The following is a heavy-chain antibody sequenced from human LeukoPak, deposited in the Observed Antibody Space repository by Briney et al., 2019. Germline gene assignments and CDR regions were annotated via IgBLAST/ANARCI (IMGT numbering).Heavy chain of an antibody. Sequence: GESLRLSCAASGFTFSSYAMSWVRQAPGKGLEWVSAISGSGGSTYYADSVKGRFTISRDNSKNTLYLQMNSLRAEDTAVYYCASGITMVRGVIISDYYYYGMDVWGQGTTVTVSS. V-gene: IGHV3-23*01. CDR1: GFTFSSYA. D-gene: IGHD3-10*01. CDR3: ASGITMVRGVIISDYYYYGMDV. J-gene: IGHJ6*02. CDR2: ISGSGGST.